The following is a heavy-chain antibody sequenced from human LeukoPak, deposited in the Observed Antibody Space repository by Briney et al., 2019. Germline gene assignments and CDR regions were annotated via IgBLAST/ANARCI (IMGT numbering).Heavy chain of an antibody. CDR1: GFTFSTFG. CDR2: IWYDGSND. J-gene: IGHJ4*02. V-gene: IGHV3-33*01. Sequence: GGSLRLSCAASGFTFSTFGMYWVRQAPGKGLERVAVIWYDGSNDDYADSVKGRFTISRDNSKNTLYLQMNSLRAEDTAVYYCARDDPRGYSGYVHFDYWGQGTLVTVSS. CDR3: ARDDPRGYSGYVHFDY. D-gene: IGHD5-12*01.